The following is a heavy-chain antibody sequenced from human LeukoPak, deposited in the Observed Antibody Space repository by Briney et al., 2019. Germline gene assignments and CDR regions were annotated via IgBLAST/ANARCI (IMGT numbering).Heavy chain of an antibody. CDR3: ASLVVAATRDAFDI. CDR1: GFTFSSYT. J-gene: IGHJ3*02. V-gene: IGHV3-23*01. CDR2: IGGTGGTT. Sequence: GGSLRLSCAASGFTFSSYTMSWVRQAPGMGLEWVSGIGGTGGTTYYADSVKGRFTISRDNSKNTLYLQMNSLRAEDTAVYYCASLVVAATRDAFDIWGQGTMVTVSS. D-gene: IGHD2-15*01.